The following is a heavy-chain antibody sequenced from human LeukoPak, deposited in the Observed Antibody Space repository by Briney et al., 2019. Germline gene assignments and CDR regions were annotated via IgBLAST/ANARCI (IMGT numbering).Heavy chain of an antibody. V-gene: IGHV3-33*01. CDR3: ARDSRTELDGYRPPYHFDY. CDR1: GFTFCILG. J-gene: IGHJ4*02. CDR2: IWYEGRNE. D-gene: IGHD5-24*01. Sequence: GGPLRHPCAACGFTFCILGKHWVGPGPGKALEWGAVIWYEGRNEYNAGCVKARFTISRDDSKNTLYRQMNSLRGEDTAVYYWARDSRTELDGYRPPYHFDYCGQGALVTVSS.